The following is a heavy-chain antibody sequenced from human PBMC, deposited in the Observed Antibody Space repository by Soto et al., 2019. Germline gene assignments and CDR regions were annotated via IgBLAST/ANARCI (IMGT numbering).Heavy chain of an antibody. V-gene: IGHV6-1*01. D-gene: IGHD3-10*01. Sequence: PSQTLSLTCVTSGDSVSSNSAGWSWIRQSPSRGLEWLGRTYYKSKWNNDYALSVKSRITINPDTSKNQFSLHLYSVTPEDTAVYYCTGITWFRGMDVWGQGTPVTV. J-gene: IGHJ6*02. CDR3: TGITWFRGMDV. CDR2: TYYKSKWNN. CDR1: GDSVSSNSAG.